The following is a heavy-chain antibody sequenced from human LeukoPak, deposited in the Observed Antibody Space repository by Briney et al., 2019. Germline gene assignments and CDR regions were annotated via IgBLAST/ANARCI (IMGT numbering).Heavy chain of an antibody. J-gene: IGHJ4*02. CDR1: GFTFSSYE. CDR3: VRGGVLLTDY. Sequence: GGSLRLSCAASGFTFSSYEMNWVRQAPGKGLEWVSYISSSGSTIYYADSMKGRFTISRDNAKNSLYLQMNSLRAEDTAVYYCVRGGVLLTDYWGQGTLVTVSS. D-gene: IGHD1-26*01. CDR2: ISSSGSTI. V-gene: IGHV3-48*03.